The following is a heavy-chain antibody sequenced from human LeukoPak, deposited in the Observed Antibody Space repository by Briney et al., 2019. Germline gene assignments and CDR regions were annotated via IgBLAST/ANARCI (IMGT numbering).Heavy chain of an antibody. D-gene: IGHD3-3*01. V-gene: IGHV3-30*02. J-gene: IGHJ3*02. CDR3: AKDRATFGVVVVPDFDI. Sequence: GGSLRLSCAASGFTFSSYGMHWVRQAPGKGLEWVAFIRYDGSNKYYADSVKRRFTISRDNSKNTLYLQMNSLRAEDTAVYYCAKDRATFGVVVVPDFDIWGQGTVVTVSS. CDR2: IRYDGSNK. CDR1: GFTFSSYG.